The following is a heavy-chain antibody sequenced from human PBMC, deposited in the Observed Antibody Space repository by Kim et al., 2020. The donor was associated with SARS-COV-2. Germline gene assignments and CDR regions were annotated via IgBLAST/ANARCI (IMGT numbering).Heavy chain of an antibody. J-gene: IGHJ6*02. CDR3: ARDLSGYYGMDA. CDR2: K. D-gene: IGHD3-10*01. V-gene: IGHV3-33*01. Sequence: KSTAETEKGRFTISRDNSKKTLYLQMSNLRAEDRALCYCARDLSGYYGMDAWGQGTTVTVSS.